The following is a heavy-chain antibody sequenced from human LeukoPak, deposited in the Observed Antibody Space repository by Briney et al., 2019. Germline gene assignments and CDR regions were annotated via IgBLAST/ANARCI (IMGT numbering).Heavy chain of an antibody. Sequence: GGSLRLSCAASGFTFSSYAMSWVRQAPGKGLEWVSYISYLGSAIYYADSVKGRFTISRDSAKNSLYLQMNSLRDEDTAVYFCARTEGRGMDVWGQGTTVTVSS. V-gene: IGHV3-48*02. CDR3: ARTEGRGMDV. J-gene: IGHJ6*02. CDR1: GFTFSSYA. D-gene: IGHD1-14*01. CDR2: ISYLGSAI.